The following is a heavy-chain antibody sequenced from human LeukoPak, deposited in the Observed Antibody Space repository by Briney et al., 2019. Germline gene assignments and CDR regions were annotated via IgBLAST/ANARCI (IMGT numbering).Heavy chain of an antibody. CDR1: GGSISSYY. V-gene: IGHV4-59*01. CDR3: ARYKYSSSFIDY. J-gene: IGHJ4*02. D-gene: IGHD6-19*01. Sequence: SETLSLTCTVSGGSISSYYWSWIRQPPGKGLEWIGYIYYSGSTNYNPSLKSRVTISVDTSKNQFSLKLSSVTAADTAVYYCARYKYSSSFIDYWGQGTLVTVSS. CDR2: IYYSGST.